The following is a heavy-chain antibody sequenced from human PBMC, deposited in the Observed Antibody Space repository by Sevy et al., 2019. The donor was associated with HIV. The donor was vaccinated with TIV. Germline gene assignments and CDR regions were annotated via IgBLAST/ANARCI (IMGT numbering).Heavy chain of an antibody. J-gene: IGHJ5*02. Sequence: APVKVSCKASGYTFTTHDINWVGQATGRGLEWMGWMNPNSGGAAYALNFQGRVTITRNTSISTAYMELSSLTYEDTAVYYCARGGPHRDSDYHWFDPWGQGTRVTVSS. D-gene: IGHD4-4*01. CDR3: ARGGPHRDSDYHWFDP. CDR1: GYTFTTHD. V-gene: IGHV1-8*03. CDR2: MNPNSGGA.